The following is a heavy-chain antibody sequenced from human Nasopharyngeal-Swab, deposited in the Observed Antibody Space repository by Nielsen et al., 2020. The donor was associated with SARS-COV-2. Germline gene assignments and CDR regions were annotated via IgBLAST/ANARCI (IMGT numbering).Heavy chain of an antibody. D-gene: IGHD3-3*01. CDR2: INHSGST. Sequence: SETLSLTYAVYGGSFSGYYWSWIRQPPGKGLEWIGEINHSGSTNYNPSLKSRVTISVDTSKNQFSLKLSSVTAADTAVYYCARASHVVRFLEPYFDYWGQGTLVTVSS. J-gene: IGHJ4*02. CDR3: ARASHVVRFLEPYFDY. V-gene: IGHV4-34*01. CDR1: GGSFSGYY.